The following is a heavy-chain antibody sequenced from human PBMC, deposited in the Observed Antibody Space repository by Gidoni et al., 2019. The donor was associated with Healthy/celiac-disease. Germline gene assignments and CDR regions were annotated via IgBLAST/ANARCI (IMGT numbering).Heavy chain of an antibody. Sequence: QVQLVESGGGVVQPGRSLRLSCAASVFTFSSYGMPWVRPAPGKGLEWVAVISYDGSNKYYADSVKGRFTISRDNSKNTLYLQMNSLRAEDTAVYYCAKARFLEWRRYYYYYGMDVWGQGTTVTVSS. V-gene: IGHV3-30*18. CDR2: ISYDGSNK. CDR3: AKARFLEWRRYYYYYGMDV. J-gene: IGHJ6*02. D-gene: IGHD3-3*01. CDR1: VFTFSSYG.